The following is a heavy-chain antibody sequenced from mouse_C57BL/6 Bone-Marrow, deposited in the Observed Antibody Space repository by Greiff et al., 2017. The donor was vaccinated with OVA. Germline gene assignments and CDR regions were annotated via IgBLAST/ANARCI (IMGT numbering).Heavy chain of an antibody. D-gene: IGHD2-4*01. J-gene: IGHJ3*01. CDR3: ARPGDYDGDWFGY. CDR2: FHPYNDDT. Sequence: QVQLQQSGAELVKPGASVKMSCKASGYTFTTYPIEWMKQNHGKSLEWIGNFHPYNDDTKYNEKFKGKATLTVAKSSSTVYLELSRLTSDDSAVYYCARPGDYDGDWFGYWGQGTLVTVSA. V-gene: IGHV1-47*01. CDR1: GYTFTTYP.